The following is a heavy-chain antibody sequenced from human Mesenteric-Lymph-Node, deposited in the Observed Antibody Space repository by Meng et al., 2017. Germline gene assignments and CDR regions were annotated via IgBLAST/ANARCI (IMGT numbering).Heavy chain of an antibody. CDR2: IKSKTDGGTT. Sequence: GSLRLSCAASGFTFSNAWMSWVRQAPGKGLEWVGRIKSKTDGGTTDYAAPVKGRFTISRDDSKNTLYLQMNSLKTEDTAVYSCTSTTVSVSYYYGMDVWGQGTTVTVSS. V-gene: IGHV3-15*01. CDR1: GFTFSNAW. D-gene: IGHD4-17*01. J-gene: IGHJ6*02. CDR3: TSTTVSVSYYYGMDV.